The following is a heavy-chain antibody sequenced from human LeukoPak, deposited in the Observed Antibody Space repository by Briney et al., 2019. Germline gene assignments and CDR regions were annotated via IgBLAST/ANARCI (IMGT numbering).Heavy chain of an antibody. CDR1: GGSISSYY. J-gene: IGHJ4*02. V-gene: IGHV4-59*01. Sequence: SETLSLTCTVSGGSISSYYWSWIRQPPGKGLEWIGHIYYSGSTNYNPSLKSRVTISVDTSKNQFSLKLSSVTAADTAVYYCARGLARGYSYGHFDYWGQGTLVTVSS. CDR3: ARGLARGYSYGHFDY. D-gene: IGHD5-18*01. CDR2: IYYSGST.